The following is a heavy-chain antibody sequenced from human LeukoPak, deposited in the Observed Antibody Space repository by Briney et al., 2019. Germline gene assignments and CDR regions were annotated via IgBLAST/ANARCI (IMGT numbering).Heavy chain of an antibody. CDR2: IWYDGSNK. Sequence: GGSLRLSCATSGFPFNYYGMHWVRQAPGKGLEWVAVIWYDGSNKYYADSVKGRFTISRDNSKNTLYLQMNSLRAEDTAVYYCARGRYSSSWYFDYWGQGTLVTVSS. V-gene: IGHV3-33*01. CDR3: ARGRYSSSWYFDY. J-gene: IGHJ4*02. CDR1: GFPFNYYG. D-gene: IGHD6-13*01.